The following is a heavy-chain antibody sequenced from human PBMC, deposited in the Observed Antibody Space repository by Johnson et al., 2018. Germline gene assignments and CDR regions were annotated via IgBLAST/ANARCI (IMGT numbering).Heavy chain of an antibody. J-gene: IGHJ6*02. V-gene: IGHV4-59*12. CDR2: LYYSGST. Sequence: QVQLQESGPGLVKPSETLYLTCTVSGGSISSYYWSWIRQPPGKGLEWIGYLYYSGSTNYNPSLKSRVTISVDTSKNPFSLKLSSVTAADTAVYYCARATYYYYGMDVWGQGATVTVSS. CDR3: ARATYYYYGMDV. CDR1: GGSISSYY.